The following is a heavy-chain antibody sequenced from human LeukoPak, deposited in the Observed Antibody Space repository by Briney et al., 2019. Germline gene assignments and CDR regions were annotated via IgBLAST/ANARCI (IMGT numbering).Heavy chain of an antibody. V-gene: IGHV4-59*08. Sequence: SETLSLTCTVSGGSLSSYYWSWLRQPPGKGLEWIGYIYYSGSTNYNPSLKSRVTISVDTSKNQFSLKLSSVTAADTAVYYCARLTSGYLRFFDYWGQGTLVTVSS. CDR1: GGSLSSYY. D-gene: IGHD3-3*01. CDR3: ARLTSGYLRFFDY. CDR2: IYYSGST. J-gene: IGHJ4*02.